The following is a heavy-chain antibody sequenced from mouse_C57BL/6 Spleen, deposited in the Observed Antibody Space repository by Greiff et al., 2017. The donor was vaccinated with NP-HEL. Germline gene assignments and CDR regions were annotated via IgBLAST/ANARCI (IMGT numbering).Heavy chain of an antibody. D-gene: IGHD2-1*01. CDR3: AREGLYYGNFLDYFDY. CDR2: IHPNSGST. J-gene: IGHJ2*01. V-gene: IGHV1-64*01. CDR1: GYTFTSYW. Sequence: QVQLQQPGAELVKPGASVKLSCKASGYTFTSYWMHWVKQRPGQGLEWIGMIHPNSGSTNYNEKFKSKATLTVDKSSSTAYMQLSSLTSEDSAVYYGAREGLYYGNFLDYFDYWGQGTTLTVSS.